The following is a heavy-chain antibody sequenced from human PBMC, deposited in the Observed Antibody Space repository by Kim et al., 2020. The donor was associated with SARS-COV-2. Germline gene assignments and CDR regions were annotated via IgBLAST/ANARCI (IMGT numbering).Heavy chain of an antibody. CDR1: GGSISSSSYY. V-gene: IGHV4-39*07. CDR2: IYYSGST. CDR3: ARGSNEERFLLFQSFDY. Sequence: SETLSLTCTVSGGSISSSSYYWGWIRQPPGKGLEWIGSIYYSGSTYYNPSLKSRVTISVDTSKNQFSLKLSSVTAADTAVYYCARGSNEERFLLFQSFDYWGQGTLVTVSS. J-gene: IGHJ4*02. D-gene: IGHD3-3*01.